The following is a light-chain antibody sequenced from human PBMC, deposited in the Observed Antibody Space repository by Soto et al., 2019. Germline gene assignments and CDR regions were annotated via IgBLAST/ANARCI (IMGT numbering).Light chain of an antibody. CDR2: DAS. Sequence: DIQMTQSPSTLSASVGDRVTITCRASQSMNDWLAWYQQKPGKAPKVLIYDASSLQSGVPSRFSGSGSGTEFTLTIDSLQPDDVATYYCLRYNAFSRTFGQGTKVEL. V-gene: IGKV1-5*01. CDR3: LRYNAFSRT. CDR1: QSMNDW. J-gene: IGKJ1*01.